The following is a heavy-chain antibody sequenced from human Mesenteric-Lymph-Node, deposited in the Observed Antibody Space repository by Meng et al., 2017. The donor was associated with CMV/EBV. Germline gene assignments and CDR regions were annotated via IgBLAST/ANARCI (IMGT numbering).Heavy chain of an antibody. CDR3: ARDRILGNGYVDY. J-gene: IGHJ4*02. CDR2: MNPDSGDT. Sequence: ASVKVSCKASGYTFTTFDIHWVRQANGQGLEWMGWMNPDSGDTGYAQNFRGRVTIARNTSIRTAYMELSSLRSEDTAVYYCARDRILGNGYVDYWGQGTLVTVSS. D-gene: IGHD3-3*01. CDR1: GYTFTTFD. V-gene: IGHV1-8*03.